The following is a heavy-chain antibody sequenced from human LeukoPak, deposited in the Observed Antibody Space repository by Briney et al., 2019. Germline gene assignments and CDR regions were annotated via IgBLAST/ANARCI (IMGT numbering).Heavy chain of an antibody. CDR3: ARHYYGSGGYYNSLNY. J-gene: IGHJ4*02. V-gene: IGHV1-2*02. D-gene: IGHD3-10*01. CDR2: INPNSGAT. Sequence: ASVKVSCKASGYTFTGYYMHWVRQAPGQGLEWMGWINPNSGATNYAQKFQDRVTMTRDTPISTAYMELSRLRSDDTAVYYCARHYYGSGGYYNSLNYWGQGTQVTVSS. CDR1: GYTFTGYY.